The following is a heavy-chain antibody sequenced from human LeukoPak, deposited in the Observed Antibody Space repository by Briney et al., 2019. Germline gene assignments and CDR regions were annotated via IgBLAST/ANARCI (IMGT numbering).Heavy chain of an antibody. CDR1: GGSISSYY. Sequence: MASETLSLTCTVSGGSISSYYWSWIRQPPGKGLEWIGYIYYSGSTNYNPSLKSRVTISVDTSKNQFSLKLSSVTAADTAVYYCARQKSFTIGMDVWGQGTTVTVSS. D-gene: IGHD3-10*01. J-gene: IGHJ6*02. V-gene: IGHV4-59*08. CDR2: IYYSGST. CDR3: ARQKSFTIGMDV.